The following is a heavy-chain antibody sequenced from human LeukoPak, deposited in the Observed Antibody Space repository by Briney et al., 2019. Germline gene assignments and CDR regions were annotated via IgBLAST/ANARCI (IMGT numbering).Heavy chain of an antibody. CDR2: IYTSGST. V-gene: IGHV4-61*02. CDR1: GGSISSGSYY. CDR3: ASYKGKDAFDI. Sequence: SETLSLTCTVSGGSISSGSYYWSWIRQPAGKGLEWIGRIYTSGSTNYNPSLKSPVTISVDTSKTQFSLKLSSVTAADTAVYYCASYKGKDAFDIWGQGTMVTVSS. J-gene: IGHJ3*02. D-gene: IGHD3-10*01.